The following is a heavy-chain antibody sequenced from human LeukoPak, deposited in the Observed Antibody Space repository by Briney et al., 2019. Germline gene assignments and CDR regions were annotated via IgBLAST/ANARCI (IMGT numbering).Heavy chain of an antibody. CDR1: GGSFSGYY. CDR2: INHSGST. V-gene: IGHV4-34*01. Sequence: SETLSLTCAVYGGSFSGYYWSWIRQPPGKGLEWIGEINHSGSTNYNPSLKSRVTISVDTSKNPFSLKLSSVIAADTAVYYCARAPRVGSGWYGGSAYWGQGTLVTVSS. CDR3: ARAPRVGSGWYGGSAY. J-gene: IGHJ4*02. D-gene: IGHD6-19*01.